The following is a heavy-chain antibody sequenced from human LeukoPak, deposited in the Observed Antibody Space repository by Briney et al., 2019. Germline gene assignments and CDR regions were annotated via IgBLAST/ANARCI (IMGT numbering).Heavy chain of an antibody. D-gene: IGHD1-1*01. Sequence: SETLSLTCSVSDDSITMYYWTWIWQPPGKGLEWIGYVDHTGSTNFNPSLNGRVSISRDTTKNLFSLRLRSVTAADTAVYFCARGRVSSSTWYSTYYYYFYMDVWGKGTTVTVSS. CDR3: ARGRVSSSTWYSTYYYYFYMDV. V-gene: IGHV4-59*01. CDR1: DDSITMYY. J-gene: IGHJ6*03. CDR2: VDHTGST.